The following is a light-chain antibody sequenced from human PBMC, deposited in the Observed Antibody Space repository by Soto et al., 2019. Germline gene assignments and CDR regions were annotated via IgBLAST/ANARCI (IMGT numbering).Light chain of an antibody. CDR1: QSVSGN. J-gene: IGKJ1*01. CDR3: QQYNNWPRT. CDR2: DAS. V-gene: IGKV3-15*01. Sequence: IGVTKSPATLSVSQGQRVTLPCRASQSVSGNLAWYQQKPGRAPRLLLYDASSRATGVPARFSGSGSGAEFTLTVSSLQSEDFAVYYCQQYNNWPRTFGQGTKVDI.